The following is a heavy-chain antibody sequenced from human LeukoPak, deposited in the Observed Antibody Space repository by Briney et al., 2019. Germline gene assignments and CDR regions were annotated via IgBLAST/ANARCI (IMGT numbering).Heavy chain of an antibody. J-gene: IGHJ4*02. CDR2: IDWDDDK. Sequence: GSGPALVKPTQTLTPTCTFSGFSLSTSGMRVSWIRQPPGKAPEWLARIDWDDDKFYSTSLKTRLTISKDTSKNQVVLTMTNTDPVDTATYYCATRITMVRGVNDYWGEGTLVTVSS. V-gene: IGHV2-70*04. CDR3: ATRITMVRGVNDY. CDR1: GFSLSTSGMR. D-gene: IGHD3-10*01.